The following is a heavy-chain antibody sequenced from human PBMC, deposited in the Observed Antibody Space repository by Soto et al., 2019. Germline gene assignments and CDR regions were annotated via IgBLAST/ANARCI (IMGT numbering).Heavy chain of an antibody. CDR1: GGSISSYY. CDR3: ARVSVLYGSGSIPAVYFDY. V-gene: IGHV4-59*01. D-gene: IGHD3-10*01. CDR2: IYYSGST. Sequence: KPWETLSLTCTVSGGSISSYYWSWIRQPPGKGLEWIGYIYYSGSTNYNSSLKSRVTISVDTSKNQFSLKLSSVTAADTAVYYCARVSVLYGSGSIPAVYFDYWGQGTLVTVSS. J-gene: IGHJ4*02.